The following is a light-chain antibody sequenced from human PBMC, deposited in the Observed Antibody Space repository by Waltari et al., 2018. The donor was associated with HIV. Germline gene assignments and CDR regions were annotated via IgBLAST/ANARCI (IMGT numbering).Light chain of an antibody. CDR2: EVI. Sequence: QSALTQPRSVSGSPGQSVTISCTGTSSDVGGYDSVSWYLQHPGKVPKLIICEVIKRPSGVPERFSGSKSGNTASLTISGLQTEDEADYFCCSYAGTYTYVLFGGGTKLTVL. CDR3: CSYAGTYTYVL. V-gene: IGLV2-11*01. CDR1: SSDVGGYDS. J-gene: IGLJ3*02.